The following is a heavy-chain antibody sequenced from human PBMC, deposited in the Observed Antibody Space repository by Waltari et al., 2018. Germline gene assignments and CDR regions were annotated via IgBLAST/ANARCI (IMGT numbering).Heavy chain of an antibody. D-gene: IGHD1-26*01. CDR2: IIPIFGTA. V-gene: IGHV1-69*01. Sequence: QVQLVQSGAEVKKPGSSVKVSCKASGGTFSSYAISGVRQAPGQGLEWMGGIIPIFGTANYAQKFQGRVTITADESTSTAYMELSSLRSEDTAVYYCARGGDQGRAGPFDYWGQGTLVTVSS. J-gene: IGHJ4*02. CDR1: GGTFSSYA. CDR3: ARGGDQGRAGPFDY.